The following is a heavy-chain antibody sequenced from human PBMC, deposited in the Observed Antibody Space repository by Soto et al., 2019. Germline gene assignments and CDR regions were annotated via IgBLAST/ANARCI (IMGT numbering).Heavy chain of an antibody. J-gene: IGHJ4*02. CDR1: GVSVGSTYYY. CDR2: IFYSGST. Sequence: SETLSLTCTVSGVSVGSTYYYWTWIRQPPGKGREWIGNIFYSGSTKYKPSLKGRVTISAATSKNKFYMDLTSVTDADTAVYFCAREGCSGGACYSGYRLGIDLRGQAT. V-gene: IGHV4-61*01. CDR3: AREGCSGGACYSGYRLGIDL. D-gene: IGHD2-15*01.